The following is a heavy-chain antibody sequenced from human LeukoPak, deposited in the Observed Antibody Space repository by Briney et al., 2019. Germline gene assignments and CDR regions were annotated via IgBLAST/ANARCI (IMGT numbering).Heavy chain of an antibody. CDR3: ARGGAARSAGH. J-gene: IGHJ4*02. CDR1: GFTVSSNY. D-gene: IGHD6-6*01. CDR2: IYSGGDT. Sequence: GGSLRLSCAASGFTVSSNYVSWVRQAPGKGLEWVSVIYSGGDTYYADSVKGRFTLSRDDSKNLLYLQMNSLRAEDTAVYYCARGGAARSAGHWGQGTLVTVSS. V-gene: IGHV3-53*01.